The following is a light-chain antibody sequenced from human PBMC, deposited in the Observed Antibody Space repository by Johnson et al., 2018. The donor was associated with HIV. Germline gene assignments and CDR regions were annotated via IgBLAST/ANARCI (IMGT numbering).Light chain of an antibody. CDR1: SCDIGNNY. Sequence: QSVLTQSPSVSAAPGQKVTISCSKSSCDIGNNYVSWHQQSPGTAPKFLIYDNNNRPSGIPDRVSGSKSGTSATLGITGLQTGDEADYYCGTWDSSLNAYVFGTGTKVTVL. V-gene: IGLV1-51*01. CDR2: DNN. J-gene: IGLJ1*01. CDR3: GTWDSSLNAYV.